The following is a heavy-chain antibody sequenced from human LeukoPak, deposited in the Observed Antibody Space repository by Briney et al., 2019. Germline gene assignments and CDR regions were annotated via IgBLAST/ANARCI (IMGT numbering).Heavy chain of an antibody. V-gene: IGHV4-59*01. CDR1: GGSISSYY. CDR2: IYYSGST. CDR3: AREGRDGYKTGAFDI. Sequence: SETLSLTCTVSGGSISSYYWSWIRQPPGKGLEWIGYIYYSGSTNYNPSLKSRVTISVDTSKNQFSLKLSSVTAADTAMYYCAREGRDGYKTGAFDIWGQGTMVTVSS. J-gene: IGHJ3*02. D-gene: IGHD5-24*01.